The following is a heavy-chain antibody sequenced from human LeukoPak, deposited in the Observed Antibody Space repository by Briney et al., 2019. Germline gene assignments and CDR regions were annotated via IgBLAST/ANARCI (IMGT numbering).Heavy chain of an antibody. CDR1: GFTFSSYS. D-gene: IGHD5-12*01. CDR2: ISSSSSTI. V-gene: IGHV3-48*04. Sequence: GGSLRLSCAASGFTFSSYSMNWVRQAPGKGLEWVSYISSSSSTIYYADSMKGRFTISRDNAKNSLYLQMNSLRAEDTAVYYCARVGEVITVATITNYYFDYWGQGTLVTVSS. J-gene: IGHJ4*02. CDR3: ARVGEVITVATITNYYFDY.